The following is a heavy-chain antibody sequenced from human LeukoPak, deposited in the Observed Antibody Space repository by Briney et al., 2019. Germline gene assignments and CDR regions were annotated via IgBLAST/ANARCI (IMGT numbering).Heavy chain of an antibody. D-gene: IGHD2/OR15-2a*01. CDR2: VSTSSSTI. V-gene: IGHV3-48*01. CDR3: ARDKLSQGMIDY. J-gene: IGHJ4*02. Sequence: GGSLRLSCAASGFTFTIYSMNWVRQAPGKGLEWVSYVSTSSSTIYYADSVKGRFTISRDNAKNSLYLQMNSLRAEDTAVYYCARDKLSQGMIDYWGQGTLVTVSS. CDR1: GFTFTIYS.